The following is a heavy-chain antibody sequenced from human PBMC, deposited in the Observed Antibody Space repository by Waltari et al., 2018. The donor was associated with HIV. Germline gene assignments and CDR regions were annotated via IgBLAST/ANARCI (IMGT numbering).Heavy chain of an antibody. CDR2: IYYDGSKK. D-gene: IGHD5-18*01. J-gene: IGHJ4*02. CDR3: ARDYNYAPDY. CDR1: GFTFKNFA. Sequence: QVQLVESGGGVVQPGRALRLPCAASGFTFKNFAMNWVRQAPGKGLEWLGNIYYDGSKKFYGDSVRGRFTISRDNSKQILYLQINSLRVEDTALYYCARDYNYAPDYWGQGTLVVVSS. V-gene: IGHV3-33*01.